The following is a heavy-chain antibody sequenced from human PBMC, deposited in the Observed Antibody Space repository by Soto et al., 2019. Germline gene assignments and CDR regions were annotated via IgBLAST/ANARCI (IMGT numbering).Heavy chain of an antibody. CDR2: INHSGST. J-gene: IGHJ4*02. D-gene: IGHD4-17*01. CDR1: VGSCSGYY. Sequence: AETLSLTCAVYVGSCSGYYWSWIRQPPGKGLEWIGEINHSGSTNYNPSLKSRVTISVDTSKNQFSLKLSSVTAADTAVYYCASTTTVSRTYYFDYWGQGTLVTVS. CDR3: ASTTTVSRTYYFDY. V-gene: IGHV4-34*01.